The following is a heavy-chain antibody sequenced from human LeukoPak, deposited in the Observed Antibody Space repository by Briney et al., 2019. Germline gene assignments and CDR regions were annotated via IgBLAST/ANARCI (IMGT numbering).Heavy chain of an antibody. V-gene: IGHV1-18*01. CDR2: ISAYNGNT. CDR3: AGSSYGSGPIPHAFDI. D-gene: IGHD3-10*01. CDR1: GYTFTSYG. J-gene: IGHJ3*02. Sequence: GASVKVSCKASGYTFTSYGISWVRQAPGQGLEWMGWISAYNGNTNYAQKLQGRVTMTTDTTTSTAYMELRSLRSDDTAVYYCAGSSYGSGPIPHAFDIWGQGTMVTVSS.